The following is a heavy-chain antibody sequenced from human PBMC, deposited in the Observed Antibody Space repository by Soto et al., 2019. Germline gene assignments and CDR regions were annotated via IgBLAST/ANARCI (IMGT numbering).Heavy chain of an antibody. Sequence: EVQLVESGGGLVQPGGSLRLSCAASGFTFSTYWMHWVRQAPGERLVWVSRIKGDESATDYADSVKGRFTVSRDNAKNTLYLQIHSLRDEDTAIYYCARGGLYAYYQDNWGEGTLVTVSS. CDR3: ARGGLYAYYQDN. CDR1: GFTFSTYW. J-gene: IGHJ4*02. CDR2: IKGDESAT. V-gene: IGHV3-74*01. D-gene: IGHD3-16*01.